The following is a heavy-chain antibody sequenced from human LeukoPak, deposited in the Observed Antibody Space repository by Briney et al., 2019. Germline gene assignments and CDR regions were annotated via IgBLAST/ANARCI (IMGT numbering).Heavy chain of an antibody. Sequence: ASVKVSCKASGYTFTSYGISWVRQAPGQGLEWMGWISAYNGNTNYAQKLQGRVTMTTDTSTSTAYMELRSLRSDDTAVYYCARDGDYYDSSGYYYVDYWGQGTLVTVSS. CDR2: ISAYNGNT. V-gene: IGHV1-18*01. CDR3: ARDGDYYDSSGYYYVDY. J-gene: IGHJ4*02. CDR1: GYTFTSYG. D-gene: IGHD3-22*01.